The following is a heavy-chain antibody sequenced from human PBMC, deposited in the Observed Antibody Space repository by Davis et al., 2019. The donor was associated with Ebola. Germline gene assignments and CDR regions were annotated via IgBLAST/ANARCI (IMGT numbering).Heavy chain of an antibody. J-gene: IGHJ4*02. CDR2: ISGSGGST. D-gene: IGHD4-11*01. V-gene: IGHV3-23*01. CDR1: GFTFSSYA. Sequence: PGGSLRLSCAASGFTFSSYAMSWVRQAPGKGLEWVSAISGSGGSTYYADSVKGRFSISRDNSKNTLFLQMNSLRAEDTAVYYCAKANTVTTGCFAYWGQGTLVTVSS. CDR3: AKANTVTTGCFAY.